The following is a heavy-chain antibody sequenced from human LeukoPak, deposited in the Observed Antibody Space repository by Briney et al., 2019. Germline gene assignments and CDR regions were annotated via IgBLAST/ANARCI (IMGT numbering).Heavy chain of an antibody. CDR3: ARGISPDP. J-gene: IGHJ5*02. CDR1: GFIFSTYW. Sequence: QAGGSLRLSCTASGFIFSTYWMTWVRQAPGKGLEWVANIKHDGSEKYYVDSVKGRFSISRDNAKNSLHLQMNSLRAEDTAIYYCARGISPDPWGQGTLVTVSS. D-gene: IGHD2-15*01. CDR2: IKHDGSEK. V-gene: IGHV3-7*01.